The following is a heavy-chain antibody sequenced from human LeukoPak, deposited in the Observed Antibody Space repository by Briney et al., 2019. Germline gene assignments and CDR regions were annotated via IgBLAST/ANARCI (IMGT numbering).Heavy chain of an antibody. Sequence: SETLSLTCAVYGGSFSGYYWSWIRQPPGKGLEWIWEINHSGSTNYNPSLKSRVTISVDTSKNQFSLKLSSVTAADTAVYYCARGGRIVVVPAAIGGWFDPWGQGTLVTVSS. V-gene: IGHV4-34*01. D-gene: IGHD2-2*02. CDR3: ARGGRIVVVPAAIGGWFDP. CDR1: GGSFSGYY. CDR2: INHSGST. J-gene: IGHJ5*02.